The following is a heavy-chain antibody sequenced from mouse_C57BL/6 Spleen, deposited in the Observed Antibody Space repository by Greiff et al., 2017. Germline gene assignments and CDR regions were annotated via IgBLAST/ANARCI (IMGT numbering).Heavy chain of an antibody. CDR3: ARDGNSLYYAMDY. D-gene: IGHD2-1*01. CDR2: INPGSGVT. Sequence: QVQLKESGAELVRPGTSVKVSCKASGYAFTSYLIEWVKQRPGQGLEWIGGINPGSGVTNYNEKFKGKATLTADKSSSTAYMQLSSLTSEDSAVYFCARDGNSLYYAMDYWGQGTSVTVSS. V-gene: IGHV1-54*01. J-gene: IGHJ4*01. CDR1: GYAFTSYL.